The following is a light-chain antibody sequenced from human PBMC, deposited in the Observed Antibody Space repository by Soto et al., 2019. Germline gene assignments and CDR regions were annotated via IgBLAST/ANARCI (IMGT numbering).Light chain of an antibody. CDR2: KTS. CDR3: QQYDSYPLT. V-gene: IGKV1-5*03. J-gene: IGKJ4*02. Sequence: DIPMTQSPSTLSASVGDRVTITCRASQSSSSWLAWYQQKPGKAPNLLIYKTSSLESGVPSRFSGSGSGTEFTLTVNSLQPDDFATYYCQQYDSYPLTFGGGTKVEIK. CDR1: QSSSSW.